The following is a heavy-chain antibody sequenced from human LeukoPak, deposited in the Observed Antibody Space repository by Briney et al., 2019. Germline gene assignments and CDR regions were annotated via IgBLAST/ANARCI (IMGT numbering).Heavy chain of an antibody. CDR1: GGTFSSYA. CDR3: AKDLGGGLDY. Sequence: ASVKVSCKASGGTFSSYAISWVRQAPGQGLEWMGGIIPIFGTANYAQKFQGRVTITTDESTSTAYMELSSLRSEDTAVYYCAKDLGGGLDYWGQGTLVTVSS. D-gene: IGHD3-16*01. V-gene: IGHV1-69*05. CDR2: IIPIFGTA. J-gene: IGHJ4*02.